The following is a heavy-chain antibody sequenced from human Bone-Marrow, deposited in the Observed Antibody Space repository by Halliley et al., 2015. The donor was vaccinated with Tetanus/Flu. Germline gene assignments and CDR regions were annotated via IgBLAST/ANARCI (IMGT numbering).Heavy chain of an antibody. V-gene: IGHV4-59*01. CDR3: ARTRKQWLQSFYYGMDV. CDR2: VYFTGNT. Sequence: IGFVYFTGNTNHNPPLRSRVTISVDRSKNQFPLKLTSVTAADTAVYFCARTRKQWLQSFYYGMDVWGQGTTVTVSS. J-gene: IGHJ6*02. D-gene: IGHD6-19*01.